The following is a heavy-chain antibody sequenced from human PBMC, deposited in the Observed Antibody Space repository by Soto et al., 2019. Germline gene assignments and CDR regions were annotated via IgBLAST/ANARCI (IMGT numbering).Heavy chain of an antibody. J-gene: IGHJ5*02. CDR1: GASISGFS. Sequence: SETLSLTCTVSGASISGFSWSWIRKSAGKGLEWIGRIYATGTTDYNPSLKSRVMMSVDTSKKQFSLKLRSVTAADTAVYYCVRDCTTPLRGWFVPWCPG. CDR3: VRDCTTPLRGWFVP. V-gene: IGHV4-4*07. CDR2: IYATGTT. D-gene: IGHD2-8*01.